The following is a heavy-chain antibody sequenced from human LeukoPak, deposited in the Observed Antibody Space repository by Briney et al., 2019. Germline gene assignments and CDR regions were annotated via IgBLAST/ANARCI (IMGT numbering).Heavy chain of an antibody. CDR2: VSYAGSTT. CDR1: AFTFSNYG. J-gene: IGHJ4*02. CDR3: AKEPIPMAGGYYFDY. Sequence: PGGSLRLSCAASAFTFSNYGMHWVRQAPGKGLEWVAVVSYAGSTTYYADSVKGRFTISRDNSTNTLYLQMNSLRAEDTAVYYCAKEPIPMAGGYYFDYWGQGTLVTVSS. D-gene: IGHD6-19*01. V-gene: IGHV3-30*18.